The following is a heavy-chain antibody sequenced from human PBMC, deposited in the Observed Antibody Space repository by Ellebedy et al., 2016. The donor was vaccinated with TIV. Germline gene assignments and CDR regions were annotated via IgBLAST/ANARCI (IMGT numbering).Heavy chain of an antibody. CDR1: GFTFGDYA. V-gene: IGHV3-49*03. D-gene: IGHD1-26*01. Sequence: GESLKISXTASGFTFGDYAMSWFRQAPGKGLEWVGFIRSKAYGGTTEYAASVKGRFTISRDDSKSIAYLQMNSLKTEDTAVYYCTRGDIRNGSYFMHYYYYGMDVWGQGTTVTVSS. J-gene: IGHJ6*02. CDR2: IRSKAYGGTT. CDR3: TRGDIRNGSYFMHYYYYGMDV.